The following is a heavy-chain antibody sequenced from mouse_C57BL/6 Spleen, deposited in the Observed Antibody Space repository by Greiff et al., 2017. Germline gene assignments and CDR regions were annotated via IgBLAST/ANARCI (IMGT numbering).Heavy chain of an antibody. CDR2: IDPETGGT. D-gene: IGHD1-1*02. V-gene: IGHV1-15*01. CDR1: GYTFTDYE. Sequence: VQVVESGAELVRPGASVTLSCKASGYTFTDYEMHWVKQTPVHGLEWIGAIDPETGGTAYNQKFKGKAILTADKSSSTAYMELRSLTSEDSAVYYCTNYGDYYAMDYWGQGTSVTVSS. CDR3: TNYGDYYAMDY. J-gene: IGHJ4*01.